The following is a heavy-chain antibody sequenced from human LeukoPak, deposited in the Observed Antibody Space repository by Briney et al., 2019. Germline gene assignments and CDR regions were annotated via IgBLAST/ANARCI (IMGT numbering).Heavy chain of an antibody. Sequence: SVKVSCKASGGTFSSYAISWVRHAPPQGHEWMGGIIPIFGTANYAQKFQGRVTITTDESTSTAYMELSSLRSEDTAVYYCARVLCPRGCGDYYYMDVWGKGTTVTVSS. CDR1: GGTFSSYA. D-gene: IGHD2-21*01. V-gene: IGHV1-69*05. J-gene: IGHJ6*03. CDR3: ARVLCPRGCGDYYYMDV. CDR2: IIPIFGTA.